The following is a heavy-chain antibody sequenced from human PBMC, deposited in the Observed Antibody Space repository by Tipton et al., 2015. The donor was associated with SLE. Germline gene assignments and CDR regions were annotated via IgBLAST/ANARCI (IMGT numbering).Heavy chain of an antibody. Sequence: TLSLTCAVYGGSFSGYYWSWIRQSLGKGLEWIGEINHSGSTNYNPSVRSRVSTSMDTSKNQFSLQMSSVTAADTALYYCARHKLGFSWSYFDSWGQGTLVTVSS. CDR3: ARHKLGFSWSYFDS. J-gene: IGHJ4*02. V-gene: IGHV4-34*01. D-gene: IGHD3-3*01. CDR1: GGSFSGYY. CDR2: INHSGST.